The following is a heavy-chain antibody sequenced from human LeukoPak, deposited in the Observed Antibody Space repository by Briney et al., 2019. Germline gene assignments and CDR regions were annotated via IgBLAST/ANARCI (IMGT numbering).Heavy chain of an antibody. CDR1: GYTFTSYG. CDR2: ISAYNGNT. Sequence: ASVKVSCKASGYTFTSYGISWVRQAPGQGLEWMGWISAYNGNTNYAQKLQGRVTMTTDTSTGTAYMELRSLRSDDTAIYYCATPVPGHGAFDVWGQGTMVTVSS. D-gene: IGHD2-8*02. CDR3: ATPVPGHGAFDV. V-gene: IGHV1-18*01. J-gene: IGHJ3*01.